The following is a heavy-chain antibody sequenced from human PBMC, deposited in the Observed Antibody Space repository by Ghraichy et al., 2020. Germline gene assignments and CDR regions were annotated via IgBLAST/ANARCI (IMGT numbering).Heavy chain of an antibody. Sequence: SETLSLTCAVSGYSISSGYYWGWIRQPPGKGLEWIGSIYHSGSTYYNPSLKSRVTISVDTSKNQFSLKLSSVTAADTAVYYCARGGDIAAAGDYWGQGTLVTVSS. D-gene: IGHD6-13*01. CDR3: ARGGDIAAAGDY. V-gene: IGHV4-38-2*01. CDR2: IYHSGST. J-gene: IGHJ4*02. CDR1: GYSISSGYY.